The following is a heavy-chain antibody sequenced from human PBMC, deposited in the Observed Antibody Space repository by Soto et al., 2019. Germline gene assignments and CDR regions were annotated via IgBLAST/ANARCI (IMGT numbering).Heavy chain of an antibody. Sequence: EVQLLESGGGLVQPGGSLRLSCAASGFTFSSSAMLWVRQAPWKGLEWVSEITASGGYTSYTDSVKGRFTISKDNSKNPLFLQMNSLRAEDTALYYCATGRYCSSAACLAAEWGQGTLITVSS. D-gene: IGHD2-2*01. CDR3: ATGRYCSSAACLAAE. CDR1: GFTFSSSA. CDR2: ITASGGYT. V-gene: IGHV3-23*01. J-gene: IGHJ4*02.